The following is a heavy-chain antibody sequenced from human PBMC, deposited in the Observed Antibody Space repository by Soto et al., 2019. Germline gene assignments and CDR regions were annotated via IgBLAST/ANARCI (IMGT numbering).Heavy chain of an antibody. CDR3: ARDFAYFDS. CDR2: VYHTGRT. D-gene: IGHD3-3*01. CDR1: GGSFKSGSYS. Sequence: QVQLQESGPGLVKPSETLSLTCTVSGGSFKSGSYSWSWIRQPPGKGLELIGYVYHTGRTSYNPSLKSRVSISMDTSKHQFSLNLDSVTAADTAVYFCARDFAYFDSWGHGTLVTVSS. J-gene: IGHJ4*03. V-gene: IGHV4-61*01.